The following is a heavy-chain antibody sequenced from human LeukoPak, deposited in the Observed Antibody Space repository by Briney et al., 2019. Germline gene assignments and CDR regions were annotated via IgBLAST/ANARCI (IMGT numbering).Heavy chain of an antibody. V-gene: IGHV3-23*01. CDR2: ISGSGDNT. Sequence: GGSLRLSCAASGFTFSSYAMSWVRQAPGKGLEWVSAISGSGDNTYYADSVKGRFTISRDNSKNTLYLQMNSLRAEDTAVYYCAKAPFRPGDYVGAPLDYWGQGTLVTVSS. CDR1: GFTFSSYA. D-gene: IGHD4-17*01. J-gene: IGHJ4*02. CDR3: AKAPFRPGDYVGAPLDY.